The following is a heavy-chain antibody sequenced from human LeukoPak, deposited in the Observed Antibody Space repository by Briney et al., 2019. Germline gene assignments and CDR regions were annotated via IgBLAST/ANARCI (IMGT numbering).Heavy chain of an antibody. CDR1: GGTFSSYA. J-gene: IGHJ4*02. D-gene: IGHD3-9*01. V-gene: IGHV1-69*01. CDR2: IIPIFGTA. CDR3: ARGEAIYDILTGYYPDPFGY. Sequence: SVKVSCKASGGTFSSYAISWGRQAPGQGLEWMGGIIPIFGTANYAQKFQGRVTITADESTSTAYMELSSLRSEDTAVYYCARGEAIYDILTGYYPDPFGYWGQGTLVTVSS.